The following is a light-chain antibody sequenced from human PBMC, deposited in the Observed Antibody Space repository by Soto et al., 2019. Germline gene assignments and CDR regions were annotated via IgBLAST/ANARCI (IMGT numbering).Light chain of an antibody. Sequence: EIVLTQSRATLAFSPGETANLSCRASQNINNFLAWYQQKPGQAPRLLIFDASNRATGIPARFSGSGSGTDFTLSISSLEPEDFAVYYCQQRSSWPSFGQGTRLEIK. CDR2: DAS. V-gene: IGKV3-11*01. J-gene: IGKJ5*01. CDR1: QNINNF. CDR3: QQRSSWPS.